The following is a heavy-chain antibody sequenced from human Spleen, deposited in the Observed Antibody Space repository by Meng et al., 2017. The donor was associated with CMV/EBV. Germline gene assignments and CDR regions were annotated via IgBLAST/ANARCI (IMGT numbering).Heavy chain of an antibody. Sequence: GPLRLSCNVSGGSISKSSYYWAWIRQPPGKGLEWIGTVYSSGDTYYNPSLKSRVTISVDSSKNQFSLNLSSVTAADTAMYYCARNVDTTLVGRRGYYYYGMDVWGQGTSVTVSS. D-gene: IGHD5-18*01. CDR2: VYSSGDT. J-gene: IGHJ6*02. V-gene: IGHV4-39*01. CDR1: GGSISKSSYY. CDR3: ARNVDTTLVGRRGYYYYGMDV.